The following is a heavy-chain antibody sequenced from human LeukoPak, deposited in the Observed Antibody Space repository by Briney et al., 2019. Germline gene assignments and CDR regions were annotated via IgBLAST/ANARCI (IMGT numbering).Heavy chain of an antibody. Sequence: SETLSRTCAVYGGSFSGYYWSWIRQPPGKGLEWIGDIKHSGSTNYNSSLKSRVTISVDTSKNQFSLKLSSVTAADTAVYYCARGEAFWSDYYIRRYYYYMDVWGKGTTATVSS. V-gene: IGHV4-34*01. CDR1: GGSFSGYY. CDR2: IKHSGST. CDR3: ARGEAFWSDYYIRRYYYYMDV. D-gene: IGHD3-3*01. J-gene: IGHJ6*03.